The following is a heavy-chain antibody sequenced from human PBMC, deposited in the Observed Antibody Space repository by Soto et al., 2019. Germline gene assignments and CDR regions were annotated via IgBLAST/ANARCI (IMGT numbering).Heavy chain of an antibody. CDR1: GYTFTSYG. J-gene: IGHJ5*02. CDR3: ARESSMYYDFWSGYYYNWFDP. CDR2: ISAYNGNT. D-gene: IGHD3-3*01. Sequence: ASVKVSCKASGYTFTSYGISWVRQAPGQGLEWMGWISAYNGNTNYAQKLQGRVTMTTDTSTSTAYMELRSLRSDDTAVYYCARESSMYYDFWSGYYYNWFDPWRQGTLVTVSS. V-gene: IGHV1-18*01.